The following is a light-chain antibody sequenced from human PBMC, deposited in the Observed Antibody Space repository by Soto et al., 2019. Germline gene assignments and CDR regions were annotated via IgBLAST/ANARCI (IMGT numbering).Light chain of an antibody. V-gene: IGKV3-15*01. J-gene: IGKJ4*01. CDR2: GAS. CDR1: QSVSSN. Sequence: EIVMTQSPATLSGSPGDSSTLSCRASQSVSSNLAWYQQKPGQAPRLLIYGASTRATGISARFSGSGSGTEFTLTLSSLQSEDFAVYYCQQYNNWPPLFGGGTKVEIK. CDR3: QQYNNWPPL.